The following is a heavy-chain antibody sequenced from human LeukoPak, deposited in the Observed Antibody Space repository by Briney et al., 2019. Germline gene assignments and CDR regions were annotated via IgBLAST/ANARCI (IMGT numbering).Heavy chain of an antibody. D-gene: IGHD6-13*01. CDR3: ARDGDSGIAAASFDY. Sequence: PGRSLRLSCAASGFTFSSYAMHWVRQAPGKGLEWVAVISYDGSNKYYADSVKGRFTISRDNSKNTLYLQMNSLRAEDTAVYYCARDGDSGIAAASFDYWGQGTLVTVSS. CDR1: GFTFSSYA. CDR2: ISYDGSNK. J-gene: IGHJ4*02. V-gene: IGHV3-30-3*01.